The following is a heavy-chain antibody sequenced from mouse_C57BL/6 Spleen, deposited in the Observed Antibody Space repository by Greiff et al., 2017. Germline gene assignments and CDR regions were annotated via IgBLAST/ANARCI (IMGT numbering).Heavy chain of an antibody. J-gene: IGHJ2*01. CDR3: TLPIYYFDY. V-gene: IGHV14-4*01. D-gene: IGHD5-5*01. CDR2: IDPENGDT. CDR1: GFNIKDDY. Sequence: EVQLQQSGAELVRPGASVKLSCTASGFNIKDDYMHWVKQRPEQGLEWIGWIDPENGDTEYASKFQGKATITADTSSNTAYLQLSSLTSEDTAVYYCTLPIYYFDYWGQGTTLTVSS.